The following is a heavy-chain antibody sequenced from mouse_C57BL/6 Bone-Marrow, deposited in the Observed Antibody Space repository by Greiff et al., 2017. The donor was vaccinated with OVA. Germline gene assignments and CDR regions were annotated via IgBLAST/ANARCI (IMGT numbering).Heavy chain of an antibody. CDR1: GFTFSDYY. CDR3: ARWLPYYYAMDY. Sequence: EVKLVESGGGLVQPGGSLKLSCAASGFTFSDYYMYWVRQTPEKRLEWVAYLSNGGGSTYYPDTVKGRFTISRDNAKNTLYLQMSRLKSEDTAMYYCARWLPYYYAMDYWGQGTSVTVSS. V-gene: IGHV5-12*01. J-gene: IGHJ4*01. D-gene: IGHD2-2*01. CDR2: LSNGGGST.